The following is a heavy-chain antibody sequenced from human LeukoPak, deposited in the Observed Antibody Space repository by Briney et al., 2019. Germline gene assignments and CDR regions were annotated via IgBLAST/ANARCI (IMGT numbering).Heavy chain of an antibody. CDR2: ISYDGSNK. D-gene: IGHD5-18*01. Sequence: SGGSLRLSCAASGSTFSSYGMHWVRQAPGKGLEWVAVISYDGSNKYYADSVKGRFTISRDNSKNTLYLQMNSLRAEDTAVYYCAKDRDQLWLHQDFDYWGQGTLVTVSS. J-gene: IGHJ4*02. CDR1: GSTFSSYG. CDR3: AKDRDQLWLHQDFDY. V-gene: IGHV3-30*18.